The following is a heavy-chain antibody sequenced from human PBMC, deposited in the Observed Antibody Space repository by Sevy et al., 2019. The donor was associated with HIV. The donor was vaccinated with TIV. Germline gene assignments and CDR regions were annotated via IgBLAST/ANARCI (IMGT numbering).Heavy chain of an antibody. D-gene: IGHD4-17*01. V-gene: IGHV3-48*03. CDR1: GFRFSSYE. Sequence: GGSLRLSCAASGFRFSSYEMNWVRQAPGKGLEWVASNSNSGTNIYYSDSVRGRFTISRDTAKNSLYLQMNSLRAEDTAVYYCARDLPPSATTVAHFDYWGQGTLVTVSS. J-gene: IGHJ4*02. CDR2: NSNSGTNI. CDR3: ARDLPPSATTVAHFDY.